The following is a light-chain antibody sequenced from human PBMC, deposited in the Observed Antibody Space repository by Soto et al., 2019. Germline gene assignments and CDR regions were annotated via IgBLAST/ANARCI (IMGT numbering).Light chain of an antibody. V-gene: IGKV3-11*01. CDR1: QSVGAQ. J-gene: IGKJ4*01. CDR2: GAS. CDR3: QQRNDWGS. Sequence: EVVLTQYPATLSLSPGERATLSCRASQSVGAQFAWYQQKPVQSPRLLIYGASNRASGISARFSGSGSGTDFTLTIASLEPEESAVYYCQQRNDWGSFGGGTRVEIK.